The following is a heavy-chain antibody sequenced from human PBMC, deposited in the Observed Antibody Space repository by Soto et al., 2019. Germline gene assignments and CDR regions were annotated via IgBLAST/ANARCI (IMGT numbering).Heavy chain of an antibody. CDR2: IFSNDEK. D-gene: IGHD3-3*01. Sequence: SGPTLMNPTVTLTLTCTVSGFSLSNARMGVSWIRQPPGKALEWLAHIFSNDEKSYSTSLKSRLTISKDTSKSQVVLTMTNMDPVDTATYYCARIRTIFGVDFDYWGQGTLVTVSS. J-gene: IGHJ4*02. V-gene: IGHV2-26*01. CDR1: GFSLSNARMG. CDR3: ARIRTIFGVDFDY.